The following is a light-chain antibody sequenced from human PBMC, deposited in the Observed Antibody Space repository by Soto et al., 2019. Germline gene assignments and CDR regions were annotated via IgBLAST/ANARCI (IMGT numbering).Light chain of an antibody. V-gene: IGLV2-14*01. Sequence: QYALTQPASVSGSPGQSITISCTGTSRDVGGYNYVSWYQQHPGKAPKLMIYDVSNRPSGVSNRFSGSKSGNTASLTISGLQAEDEADYYCSSYTSSSIVVLGGGTQLTVL. CDR3: SSYTSSSIVV. CDR2: DVS. J-gene: IGLJ2*01. CDR1: SRDVGGYNY.